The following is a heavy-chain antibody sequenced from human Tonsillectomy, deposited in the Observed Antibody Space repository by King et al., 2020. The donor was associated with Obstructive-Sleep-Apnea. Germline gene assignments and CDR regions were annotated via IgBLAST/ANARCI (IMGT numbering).Heavy chain of an antibody. Sequence: VQLVESGGGLVQPGRSLRLSCVVSGFSLTDYAMHWVRQAPGKGLEWVSAINWNSAYIGYADYVKGRFTISRDNAKNSLYLQINSLGAENTAFYYCAKDTDGGIAAAGTTFESWGQGTLVTVSS. CDR3: AKDTDGGIAAAGTTFES. D-gene: IGHD6-13*01. J-gene: IGHJ4*02. V-gene: IGHV3-9*01. CDR1: GFSLTDYA. CDR2: INWNSAYI.